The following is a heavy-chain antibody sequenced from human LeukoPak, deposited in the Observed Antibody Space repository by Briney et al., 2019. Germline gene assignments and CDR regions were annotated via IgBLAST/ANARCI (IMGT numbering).Heavy chain of an antibody. Sequence: GMSLRLSCEASGFTFDNYAMHWVRQAPRKRLEWVAVISYDGNREYYPDSVKGRFTISRDNSKNTLYLQMKGLKTEDTGVYYCAREGSIVARTDYWGQGALVIVSS. V-gene: IGHV3-30*14. CDR3: AREGSIVARTDY. CDR1: GFTFDNYA. D-gene: IGHD2-15*01. CDR2: ISYDGNRE. J-gene: IGHJ4*02.